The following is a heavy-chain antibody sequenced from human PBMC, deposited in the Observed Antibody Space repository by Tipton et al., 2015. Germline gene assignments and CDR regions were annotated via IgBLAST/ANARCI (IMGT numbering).Heavy chain of an antibody. Sequence: QLVQSGAEVRKPGESLKISCKASGYTFIDYWIGWVRQMPGKGREWMGIIYPGDSQTRYNPSFQGQVTISADKSISTAYLQWNSLKASDTAMYYCARHVSFYYDTHGYDALDIWAQGTMVTVSS. CDR2: IYPGDSQT. J-gene: IGHJ3*02. V-gene: IGHV5-51*01. CDR1: GYTFIDYW. CDR3: ARHVSFYYDTHGYDALDI. D-gene: IGHD3-22*01.